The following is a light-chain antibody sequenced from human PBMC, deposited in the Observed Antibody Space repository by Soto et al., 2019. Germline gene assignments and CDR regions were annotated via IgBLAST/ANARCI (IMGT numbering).Light chain of an antibody. J-gene: IGKJ1*01. V-gene: IGKV3-20*01. CDR3: QQYMSYVWT. CDR1: QSVSSNF. Sequence: EIVLTQSPGTLSLSPLEITTLSFRASQSVSSNFLDWYQQKPGQAPRLLIYGASSRATGIPDRFSGSGSGTEFTLTISSLQPDDAATYYCQQYMSYVWTFGQGTKVDIK. CDR2: GAS.